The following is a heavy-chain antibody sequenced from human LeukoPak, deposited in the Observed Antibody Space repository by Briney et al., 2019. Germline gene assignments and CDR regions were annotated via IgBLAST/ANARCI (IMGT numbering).Heavy chain of an antibody. Sequence: PGGSLRLSCAASGFPFSSYEMNWVRQAPGKRLEWVSYISISGSTIYYADSVKGRFTISRDNAKNSLYLEMNSLRAEDTAVYYCARGTPHGAWGQGTLVSVSS. D-gene: IGHD1-14*01. J-gene: IGHJ5*02. CDR1: GFPFSSYE. CDR3: ARGTPHGA. V-gene: IGHV3-48*03. CDR2: ISISGSTI.